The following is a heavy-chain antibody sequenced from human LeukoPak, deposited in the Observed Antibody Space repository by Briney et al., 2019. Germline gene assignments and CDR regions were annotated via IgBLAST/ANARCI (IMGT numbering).Heavy chain of an antibody. CDR3: ARDAGWGYSYGPYYFDY. CDR2: IYYSGST. Sequence: PSETLSLTCTVSGGSISSGGYYWSWIRQHPGKGLEWIGYIYYSGSTYYNPSLKSRVTISVDTSKNQFSLKLSSVTAADTAVYYCARDAGWGYSYGPYYFDYWGQGTLVTVSS. CDR1: GGSISSGGYY. V-gene: IGHV4-31*03. J-gene: IGHJ4*02. D-gene: IGHD5-18*01.